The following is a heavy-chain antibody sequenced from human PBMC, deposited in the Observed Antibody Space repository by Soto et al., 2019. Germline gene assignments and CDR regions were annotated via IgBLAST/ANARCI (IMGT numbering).Heavy chain of an antibody. V-gene: IGHV3-30-3*01. CDR2: ISYDGSNK. Sequence: QVQLVESGGGVVQPGRSLRLSCAASGFTFSTYAMHWVRQAPGKGLEWVTVISYDGSNKYYADSVKGRFTISRDNSKNKLYLQMNSLRVEDTAVYYCAREIDGHTSLWGRGTLVTVSS. CDR3: AREIDGHTSL. CDR1: GFTFSTYA. J-gene: IGHJ2*01.